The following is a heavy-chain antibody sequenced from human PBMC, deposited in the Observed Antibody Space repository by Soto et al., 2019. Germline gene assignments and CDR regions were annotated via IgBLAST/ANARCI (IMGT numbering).Heavy chain of an antibody. CDR3: ARSTGIAATPHEKQYYFDY. CDR1: GYTFTSYY. Sequence: ASVKVSCKASGYTFTSYYMHWVRQAPGQGLEWMGIINPSGGSTSYAQKFQGRVTMTRDTSTSTVYMELSSLRSEDTAVYYCARSTGIAATPHEKQYYFDYWGQGTLVTVSS. J-gene: IGHJ4*02. V-gene: IGHV1-46*01. CDR2: INPSGGST. D-gene: IGHD6-13*01.